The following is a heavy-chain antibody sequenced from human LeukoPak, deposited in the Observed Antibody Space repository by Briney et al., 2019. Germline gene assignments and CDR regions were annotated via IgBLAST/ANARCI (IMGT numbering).Heavy chain of an antibody. Sequence: GGSLRLSCAASGFTFRSSTMNWVRQAPGKGLEWVSSISSSSAYIYYADSVEGRFTISRDSAKNSLYLQMNSLRTEDTAVYYCAGSSTGDYWGQGTLVTVSS. CDR3: AGSSTGDY. CDR2: ISSSSAYI. CDR1: GFTFRSST. J-gene: IGHJ4*02. D-gene: IGHD2-8*02. V-gene: IGHV3-21*01.